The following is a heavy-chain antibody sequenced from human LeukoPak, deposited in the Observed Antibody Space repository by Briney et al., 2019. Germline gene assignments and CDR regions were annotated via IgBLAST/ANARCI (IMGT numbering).Heavy chain of an antibody. V-gene: IGHV3-7*03. Sequence: GGSLRLSCAASGFTFSSYWMSWVRQAPGKGQEWVASIRQDGSAKYYVESVKGRFTISRDNTNNLVYLQMNSLRAEGTAVYYCARIGPGGTTFGILMSISCYYDMDVWGKGTTVTVSS. D-gene: IGHD3-3*01. J-gene: IGHJ6*03. CDR3: ARIGPGGTTFGILMSISCYYDMDV. CDR1: GFTFSSYW. CDR2: IRQDGSAK.